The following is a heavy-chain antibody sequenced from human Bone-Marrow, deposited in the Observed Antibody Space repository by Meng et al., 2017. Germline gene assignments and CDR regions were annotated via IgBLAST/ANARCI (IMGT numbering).Heavy chain of an antibody. J-gene: IGHJ4*02. Sequence: SETLSLTCAVYGGSFSGYYWSWIRQPPGKGLERIWEINHSGSTNYNPSLKSRVTISVDTSKNQFSLKLSSVPAADTAVYSCASVSGIGSYYLFDYFDYWGQGTLVTVSS. D-gene: IGHD1-26*01. CDR1: GGSFSGYY. CDR3: ASVSGIGSYYLFDYFDY. CDR2: INHSGST. V-gene: IGHV4-34*01.